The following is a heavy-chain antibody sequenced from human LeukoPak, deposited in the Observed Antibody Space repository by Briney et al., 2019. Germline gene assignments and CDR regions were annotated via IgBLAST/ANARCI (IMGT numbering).Heavy chain of an antibody. CDR1: GFTFSSYA. CDR3: ARDTLGEGEDANYAVYYFDY. Sequence: GGSLRLSCAASGFTFSSYAMSWVRQAPGKGLEWVANIKQDGNEKYYADSVKGRFTISRDNGKNSLDLQMNSLRADDTAVYYCARDTLGEGEDANYAVYYFDYWGQETVVTVSS. J-gene: IGHJ4*02. CDR2: IKQDGNEK. V-gene: IGHV3-7*01. D-gene: IGHD4/OR15-4a*01.